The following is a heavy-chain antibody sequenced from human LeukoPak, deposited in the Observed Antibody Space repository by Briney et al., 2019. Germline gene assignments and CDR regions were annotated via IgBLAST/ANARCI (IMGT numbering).Heavy chain of an antibody. CDR2: ISWNSGSI. J-gene: IGHJ4*02. CDR1: GFTFDDYA. Sequence: GGSLRLSCAASGFTFDDYAMHWVRQAPGKGLEWVSGISWNSGSIGYADSVKGRFTISRDNAKNSLYLQMNSLRAEDMALYYCAKDMSTIFGVVYYFDYWGQGTLVTVSS. CDR3: AKDMSTIFGVVYYFDY. D-gene: IGHD3-3*01. V-gene: IGHV3-9*03.